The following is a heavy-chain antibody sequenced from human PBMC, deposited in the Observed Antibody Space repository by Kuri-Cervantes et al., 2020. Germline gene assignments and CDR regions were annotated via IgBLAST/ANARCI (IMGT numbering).Heavy chain of an antibody. D-gene: IGHD2-2*01. Sequence: SETLSLTCTVSGGSISSYYWSWIRQPPGKGLEWIGYIYYSGSTNYNPSLKSRVTISVDTSKNQFSLKLSSVTAADTAVYYCARMAGSSTSTTYYYYMDVWGKGTTVTVSS. CDR3: ARMAGSSTSTTYYYYMDV. CDR2: IYYSGST. CDR1: GGSISSYY. J-gene: IGHJ6*03. V-gene: IGHV4-59*13.